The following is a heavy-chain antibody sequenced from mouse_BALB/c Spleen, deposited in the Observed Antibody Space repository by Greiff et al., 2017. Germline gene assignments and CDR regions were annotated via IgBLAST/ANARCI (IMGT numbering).Heavy chain of an antibody. D-gene: IGHD4-1*01. J-gene: IGHJ3*01. CDR1: GFTFSSYT. V-gene: IGHV5-12-2*01. Sequence: EVQLVESGGGLVQPGGSLKLSCAASGFTFSSYTMSWVRQTPEKRLEWVAYISNGGGSTYYPDTVKGRFTISRDNAKNTLYLQMSSLKSEDTAMYYCARLGRLAWFAYWGQGTLVTVSA. CDR2: ISNGGGST. CDR3: ARLGRLAWFAY.